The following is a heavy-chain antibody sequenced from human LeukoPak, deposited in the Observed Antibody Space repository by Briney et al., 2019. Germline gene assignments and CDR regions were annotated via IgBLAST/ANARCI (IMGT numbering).Heavy chain of an antibody. CDR1: GYTFTSYG. D-gene: IGHD3-3*01. Sequence: GSVKVSFQASGYTFTSYGISWVRQAPGQGLEWMGWISAYNGNTNYAQKLQGRVTMTTDTSTSTAYMELRSLRSDDTAVYYCASSLTIFGPIGYWGQGTLVTVSS. V-gene: IGHV1-18*01. CDR2: ISAYNGNT. CDR3: ASSLTIFGPIGY. J-gene: IGHJ4*02.